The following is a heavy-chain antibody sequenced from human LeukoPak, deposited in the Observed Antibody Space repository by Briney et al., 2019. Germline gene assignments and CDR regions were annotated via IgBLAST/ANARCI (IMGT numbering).Heavy chain of an antibody. CDR1: GGSISSGDYY. D-gene: IGHD5-24*01. CDR2: IYYSGST. J-gene: IGHJ6*02. Sequence: SETLSLTCTVSGGSISSGDYYWSWIRQPPGKGLEWIGYIYYSGSTYYNPSPKSRVTISVDTSKNQFSLKLSSVTAADTAVYYCARDMGYNLYYYYGMDVWGQGTTVTVSS. CDR3: ARDMGYNLYYYYGMDV. V-gene: IGHV4-30-4*01.